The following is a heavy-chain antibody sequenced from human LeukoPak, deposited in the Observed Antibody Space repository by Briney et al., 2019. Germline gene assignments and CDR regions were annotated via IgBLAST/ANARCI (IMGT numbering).Heavy chain of an antibody. CDR3: AIFGGNPLSWFSP. CDR1: GYTFSELS. J-gene: IGHJ5*02. CDR2: FDPEEDKI. D-gene: IGHD4-23*01. V-gene: IGHV1-24*01. Sequence: GASVKVSCKVSGYTFSELSIHWVRQAPGKGLEWMGGFDPEEDKIVHPQKFQGRVNMTEDTSTDTAYMELSSLRSEDTAVYYCAIFGGNPLSWFSPWGQGTLVIVSS.